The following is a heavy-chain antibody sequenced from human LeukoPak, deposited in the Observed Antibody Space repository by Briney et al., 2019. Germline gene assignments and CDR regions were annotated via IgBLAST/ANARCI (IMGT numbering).Heavy chain of an antibody. CDR3: ARDPRRDIVVAHYYYYMDV. CDR2: ISAYNGNT. V-gene: IGHV1-18*01. J-gene: IGHJ6*03. Sequence: GASVKVSCKASGYTFTSYGISWVRQAPGQGLEWMGWISAYNGNTNYAQKLQGRVTMTTDTSTSTAYMELRSLRSDDTAVYYCARDPRRDIVVAHYYYYMDVWGKGTTVTVSS. CDR1: GYTFTSYG. D-gene: IGHD2-15*01.